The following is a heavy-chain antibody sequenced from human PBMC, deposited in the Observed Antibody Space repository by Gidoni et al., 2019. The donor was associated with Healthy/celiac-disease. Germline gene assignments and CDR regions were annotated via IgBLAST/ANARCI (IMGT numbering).Heavy chain of an antibody. V-gene: IGHV1-8*03. Sequence: QVQLVQSVAEVQKPGASVKVYCKASGYTFTSYDLNWVRQAAGQGLEWMGWMNPNSGNTGYAQKFQGRVTITRNTSISTAYMELSSLRSEDTAVYYCARRFYDYVWGSLAFDIWGQGTMVTVSS. CDR1: GYTFTSYD. J-gene: IGHJ3*02. CDR3: ARRFYDYVWGSLAFDI. D-gene: IGHD3-16*01. CDR2: MNPNSGNT.